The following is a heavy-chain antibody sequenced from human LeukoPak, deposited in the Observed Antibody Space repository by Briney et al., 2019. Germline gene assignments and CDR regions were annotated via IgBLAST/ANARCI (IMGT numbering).Heavy chain of an antibody. D-gene: IGHD6-6*01. V-gene: IGHV1-46*01. CDR1: GYTFTSYY. CDR3: AVGENSSSYYPRYGIDY. Sequence: GASVKVSCKASGYTFTSYYMHWVRQAPGQGLEWMGIINPSGGSTSYAQKFQGRVTMTRDTSTSTVYMELSSLRSEDTAVYYCAVGENSSSYYPRYGIDYWGQGTLVTVSS. CDR2: INPSGGST. J-gene: IGHJ4*02.